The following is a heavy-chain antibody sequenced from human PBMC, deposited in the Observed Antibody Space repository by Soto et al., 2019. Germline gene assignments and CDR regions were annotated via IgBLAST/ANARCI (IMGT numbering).Heavy chain of an antibody. Sequence: SETLSLTCTVSGGSISSYYWSWIRQPPVKGLEWIGYIYYSGSTNYNPSLKSRVTISVDTSKNQFSLKLSSVTAADTAVYYCARSKDYYDSSTLDYWGQGTQVTSPQ. J-gene: IGHJ4*02. CDR3: ARSKDYYDSSTLDY. V-gene: IGHV4-59*01. CDR1: GGSISSYY. D-gene: IGHD3-22*01. CDR2: IYYSGST.